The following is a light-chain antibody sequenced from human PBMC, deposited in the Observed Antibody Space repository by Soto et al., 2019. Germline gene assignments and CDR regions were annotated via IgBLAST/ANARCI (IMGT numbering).Light chain of an antibody. V-gene: IGKV1-6*01. CDR3: QQYDKWPRT. CDR1: QGIGDA. CDR2: GAS. J-gene: IGKJ1*01. Sequence: AIQITQYPSSLSASVGDRVTISCRASQGIGDALGWYQQKPGKPPKVLIYGASNLQSGVPPRFSGSGSGTDFTLTVSSLQPDDFAVYYCQQYDKWPRTFGQGTKVDIK.